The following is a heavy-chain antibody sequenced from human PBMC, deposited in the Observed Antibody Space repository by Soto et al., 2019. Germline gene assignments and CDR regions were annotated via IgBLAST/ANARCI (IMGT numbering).Heavy chain of an antibody. CDR3: ARDPRVLLHFGEGYYYGIVV. D-gene: IGHD1-26*01. Sequence: EVQLVESGGGLVQPGGSLRLSCAASGFTFSSYSMNWVRQAPGKGLEWVSYISSSSSTIYYADSVKGRFTISRDNAKNSLYLQMNSLSDEEKAVYYCARDPRVLLHFGEGYYYGIVVWGPGTTVTVSS. CDR1: GFTFSSYS. J-gene: IGHJ6*02. V-gene: IGHV3-48*02. CDR2: ISSSSSTI.